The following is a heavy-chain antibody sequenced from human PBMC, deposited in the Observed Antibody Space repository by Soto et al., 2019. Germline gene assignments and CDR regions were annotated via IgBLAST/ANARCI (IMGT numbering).Heavy chain of an antibody. Sequence: QAHLMQSGAEVKKPGSSVKVSCKASGGTFRGYAISWVRQRPGRGLEWMGGIIPILGITSYAEKFQGRITLAADESTGTAFMDLRSLISEDTAVYYCARDPRSITGTTSSEDFQYWGPGTLVSVSS. CDR1: GGTFRGYA. D-gene: IGHD1-20*01. J-gene: IGHJ1*01. CDR3: ARDPRSITGTTSSEDFQY. CDR2: IIPILGIT. V-gene: IGHV1-69*01.